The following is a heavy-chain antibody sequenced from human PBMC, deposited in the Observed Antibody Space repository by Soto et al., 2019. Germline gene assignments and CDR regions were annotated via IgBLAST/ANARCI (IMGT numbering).Heavy chain of an antibody. CDR3: AREVWRESSGYRHDAFDI. V-gene: IGHV4-4*02. CDR1: GGSISSSNW. Sequence: PXGTLSLPCAVSGGSISSSNWWSWFRQPPGKGLEWIGEIYHSGSTNYNPSLQSRVTISVDNSKNQFSLKLSSVTAADTAVYYCAREVWRESSGYRHDAFDIWGQGTMVTVSS. CDR2: IYHSGST. J-gene: IGHJ3*02. D-gene: IGHD3-22*01.